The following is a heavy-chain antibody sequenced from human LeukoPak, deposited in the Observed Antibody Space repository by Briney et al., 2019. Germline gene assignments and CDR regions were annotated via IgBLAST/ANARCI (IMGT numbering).Heavy chain of an antibody. CDR1: GGTFSSYA. V-gene: IGHV1-69*01. CDR3: ARSGIAAAGSIDY. Sequence: SVKVSCKASGGTFSSYAISWVRQAPGQGLEWMGGIIRIFGTANYAQKFQGRVTITADESTSTAYMELSSLRSEDTAVYYCARSGIAAAGSIDYWGQGTLVTVSS. J-gene: IGHJ4*02. CDR2: IIRIFGTA. D-gene: IGHD6-13*01.